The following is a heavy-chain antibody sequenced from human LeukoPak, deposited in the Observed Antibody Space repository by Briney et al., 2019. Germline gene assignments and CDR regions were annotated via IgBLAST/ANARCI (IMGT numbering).Heavy chain of an antibody. Sequence: GGSLRLSCAASGFTFSRYWMTWVRQAPGKGLEWVANINEGGSEKYYVESVKGRFTISRDNAKNSLFLQMSTLRAEDTAVYYCARVPATVKADYWGQGTLVTVSS. V-gene: IGHV3-7*04. J-gene: IGHJ4*02. D-gene: IGHD4-17*01. CDR3: ARVPATVKADY. CDR1: GFTFSRYW. CDR2: INEGGSEK.